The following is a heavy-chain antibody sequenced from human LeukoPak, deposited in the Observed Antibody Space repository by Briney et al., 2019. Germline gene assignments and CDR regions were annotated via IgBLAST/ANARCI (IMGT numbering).Heavy chain of an antibody. J-gene: IGHJ4*02. CDR3: ARGVDILTGYFDY. Sequence: GRSLRLSCAASGFTFSSYAMHWVRQAPGKGLEWVAVISYDGSNKYYADSVKGRFTISRDNSKNTLYLQMNSLRAEVTAVYYCARGVDILTGYFDYWGQGTLVTVSS. CDR1: GFTFSSYA. V-gene: IGHV3-30*04. D-gene: IGHD3-9*01. CDR2: ISYDGSNK.